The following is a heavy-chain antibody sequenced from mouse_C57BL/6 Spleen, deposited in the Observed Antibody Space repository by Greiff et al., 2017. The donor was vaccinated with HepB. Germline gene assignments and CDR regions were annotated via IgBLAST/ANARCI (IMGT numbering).Heavy chain of an antibody. V-gene: IGHV1-82*01. D-gene: IGHD2-5*01. Sequence: VQLQQSGPELVKPGASVKISCKASGYAFSSSWMNWVKQRPGKGLEWIGRIYPGDGDTNYNGKFKGKDTLTADKSSSTAYMQLSSLTSEDYAVYFCAIAYYSNYPEAWFAYWGQGTLVTVSA. CDR1: GYAFSSSW. CDR2: IYPGDGDT. J-gene: IGHJ3*01. CDR3: AIAYYSNYPEAWFAY.